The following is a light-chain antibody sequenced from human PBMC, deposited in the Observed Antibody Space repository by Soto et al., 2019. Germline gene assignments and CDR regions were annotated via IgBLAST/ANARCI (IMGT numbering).Light chain of an antibody. V-gene: IGLV1-40*01. CDR1: RSNIGADYD. J-gene: IGLJ3*02. CDR2: GNS. CDR3: QSYDTSLSAWV. Sequence: QLVLTQPPSVSGAPGQRVTISCTGSRSNIGADYDVHWYQQLPRTAPKLLIYGNSNRPSGVPDRLSGSKSGTSASLAITGLQAEDEADYYCQSYDTSLSAWVFGGGTKLIVL.